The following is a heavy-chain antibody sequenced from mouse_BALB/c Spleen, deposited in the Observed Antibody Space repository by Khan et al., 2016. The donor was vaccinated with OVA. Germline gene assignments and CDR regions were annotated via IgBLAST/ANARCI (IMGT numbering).Heavy chain of an antibody. Sequence: QIQLVQSGPELKKPGETVKISCKASGHTFTNFGMNWVKQAPGKGLKWMGWINTYTGEPTYADDFNGRFAFSLEASASTAYLQINNLTNEDTAKYCCARPPYFSYAMDNWGQGTSVTVSS. CDR1: GHTFTNFG. V-gene: IGHV9-3-1*01. D-gene: IGHD2-10*01. J-gene: IGHJ4*01. CDR3: ARPPYFSYAMDN. CDR2: INTYTGEP.